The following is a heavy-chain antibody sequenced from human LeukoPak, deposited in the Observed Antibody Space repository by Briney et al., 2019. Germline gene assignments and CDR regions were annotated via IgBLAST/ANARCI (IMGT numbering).Heavy chain of an antibody. CDR2: INHSGST. D-gene: IGHD3-3*02. J-gene: IGHJ4*02. Sequence: RTSETLSLTCAVYGGSFSGYYWSWIRQPPGKGLEWIGEINHSGSTTYTPSLKSRVTISVDTSKNQFSLKLSSVTAADTAVYYCARNLAFWGQGTLVTVSS. CDR1: GGSFSGYY. CDR3: ARNLAF. V-gene: IGHV4-34*01.